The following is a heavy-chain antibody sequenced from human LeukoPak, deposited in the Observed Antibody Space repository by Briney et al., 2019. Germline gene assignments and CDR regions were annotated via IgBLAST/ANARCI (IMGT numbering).Heavy chain of an antibody. CDR1: GYTFTTYG. CDR3: ARDRSSSDF. J-gene: IGHJ4*02. D-gene: IGHD6-13*01. V-gene: IGHV1-18*01. CDR2: ISPYNGYT. Sequence: ASVKVSCKASGYTFTTYGISWVRQAPGQGLEWMGWISPYNGYTNYAQKLQARVTMTTDTSTNTAYMELRSLKSDDTAVYYCARDRSSSDFWGQGTLVTVSS.